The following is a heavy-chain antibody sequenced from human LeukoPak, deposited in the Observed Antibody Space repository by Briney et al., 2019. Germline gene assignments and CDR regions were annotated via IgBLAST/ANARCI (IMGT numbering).Heavy chain of an antibody. Sequence: PGGSLRLSCAASGFTFSNYAMHWVRQAPGKGLEWVSYISSSGSTIYYADSVKGRFTISRDNAKNSLYLQMNSLRAEDTAVYYCAGDPSPSDYDAFDIWGQGTMVTVSS. CDR3: AGDPSPSDYDAFDI. CDR2: ISSSGSTI. CDR1: GFTFSNYA. V-gene: IGHV3-48*03. D-gene: IGHD4-17*01. J-gene: IGHJ3*02.